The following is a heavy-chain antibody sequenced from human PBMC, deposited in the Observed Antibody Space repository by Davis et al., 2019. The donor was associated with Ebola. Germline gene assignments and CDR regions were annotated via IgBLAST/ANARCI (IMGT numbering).Heavy chain of an antibody. V-gene: IGHV4-34*01. D-gene: IGHD5-12*01. CDR1: GGSFSGYY. Sequence: SETLSLTCAVYGGSFSGYYWSWIRQPPGKGLEWIGEINHSGSTNYNPSLKSRVTISVDTSKNQFSLKLSSVTAADTAVYYGVRMRGYVNFDYWGQGTLVTVSS. J-gene: IGHJ4*02. CDR2: INHSGST. CDR3: VRMRGYVNFDY.